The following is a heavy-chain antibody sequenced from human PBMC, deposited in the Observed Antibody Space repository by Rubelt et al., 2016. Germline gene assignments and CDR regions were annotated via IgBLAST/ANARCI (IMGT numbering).Heavy chain of an antibody. CDR3: ASPPIVVVPAAITDYYYVMDV. Sequence: ASGFTYTYSTMTWVRQAPGKGLEWVSAISGNGGSTYYADSVRGRFTISRDNSSNTLYLQMNSLRAEDTAVYYCASPPIVVVPAAITDYYYVMDVWGQGTTFPVSS. CDR2: ISGNGGST. J-gene: IGHJ6*02. D-gene: IGHD2-2*02. CDR1: GFTYTYST. V-gene: IGHV3-23*01.